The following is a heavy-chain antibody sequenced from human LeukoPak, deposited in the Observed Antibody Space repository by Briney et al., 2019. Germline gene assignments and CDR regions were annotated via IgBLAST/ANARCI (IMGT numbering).Heavy chain of an antibody. CDR2: IYYSGST. Sequence: SETLSLTCTVSGGSISGYYWSWIRQPPGKGLEWIGYIYYSGSTNYNPSLKSRVTISVDTSKNQFSLKLSSVTAADTAVYYCAREVSSGWYYYYMDVWGKGTTVTVSS. CDR1: GGSISGYY. J-gene: IGHJ6*03. CDR3: AREVSSGWYYYYMDV. D-gene: IGHD6-19*01. V-gene: IGHV4-59*01.